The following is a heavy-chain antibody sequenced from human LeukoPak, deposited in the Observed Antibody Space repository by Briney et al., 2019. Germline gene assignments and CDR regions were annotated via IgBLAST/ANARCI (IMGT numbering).Heavy chain of an antibody. V-gene: IGHV3-74*01. CDR1: GFIFSSYW. CDR2: ITSDGSST. J-gene: IGHJ6*03. Sequence: GGSLRLSCAASGFIFSSYWIHWVRQAPGKGLVWVSRITSDGSSTTYGDSVKGRFTISRDNAKNTLYLQMNSLRAEDTAVYYCARVRGDYYMDVWGKGTTVTVSS. D-gene: IGHD2-15*01. CDR3: ARVRGDYYMDV.